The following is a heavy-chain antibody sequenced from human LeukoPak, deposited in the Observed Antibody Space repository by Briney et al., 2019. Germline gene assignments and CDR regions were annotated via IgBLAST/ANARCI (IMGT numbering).Heavy chain of an antibody. D-gene: IGHD3-10*01. CDR2: IYSGGST. V-gene: IGHV3-53*01. CDR1: GFTVSSNY. CDR3: ASGSGSYRTSYYYMDV. J-gene: IGHJ6*03. Sequence: GGSLRLSCAASGFTVSSNYMSWVRQAPGKGLEWVSVIYSGGSTYYADSVKGRFTISRDNSKNTLYLQMNNLRAEDTAVYYCASGSGSYRTSYYYMDVRGKGTTVTVSS.